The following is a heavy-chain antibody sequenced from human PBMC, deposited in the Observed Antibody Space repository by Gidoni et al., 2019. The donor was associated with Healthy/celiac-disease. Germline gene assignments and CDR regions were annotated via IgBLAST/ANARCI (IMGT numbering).Heavy chain of an antibody. CDR2: INPSGGST. V-gene: IGHV1-46*01. J-gene: IGHJ5*02. CDR1: GYTFPSYY. Sequence: QVQLVQSGAEVKKPGASVKVSCKASGYTFPSYYMHWVRQAPGQGLEWMGIINPSGGSTSYAQKFQGRVTMTRDTSTSTVYMELSSLRSEDTAVYYCARDPGVVATESYNWFDPWGQGTLVTVSS. D-gene: IGHD5-12*01. CDR3: ARDPGVVATESYNWFDP.